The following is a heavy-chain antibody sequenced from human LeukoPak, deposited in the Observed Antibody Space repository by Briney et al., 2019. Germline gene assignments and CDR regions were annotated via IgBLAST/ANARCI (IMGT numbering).Heavy chain of an antibody. CDR1: RFTFRNYA. Sequence: GGSLRLSCAPSRFTFRNYAMIWVRQAPGKRLEWVSSIDISGGRTDYADSVKGRFTISRDNSKNTLYLQMTSLRVEDTAVYYCARRATDSKGSDYWGQGTLVTVSS. CDR2: IDISGGRT. V-gene: IGHV3-23*01. CDR3: ARRATDSKGSDY. J-gene: IGHJ4*02. D-gene: IGHD3-10*01.